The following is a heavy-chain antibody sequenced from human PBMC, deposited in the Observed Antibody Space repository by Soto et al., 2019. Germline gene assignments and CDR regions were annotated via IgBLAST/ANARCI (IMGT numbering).Heavy chain of an antibody. J-gene: IGHJ6*02. CDR1: GGTFSSYA. CDR2: IIPIFGTA. D-gene: IGHD3-10*01. Sequence: GASVKVSCKASGGTFSSYAISWVRQAPGQGLEWMGGIIPIFGTANYAQKLQGRVTITADESTSTAYMELSSLRSEDTAVYYCARSPYGSGHRHSTSMTAYYYYYYGMDVWGQGTTVTVSS. V-gene: IGHV1-69*13. CDR3: ARSPYGSGHRHSTSMTAYYYYYYGMDV.